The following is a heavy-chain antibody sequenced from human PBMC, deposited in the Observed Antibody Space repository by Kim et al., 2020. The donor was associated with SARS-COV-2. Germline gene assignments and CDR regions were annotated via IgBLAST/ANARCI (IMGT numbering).Heavy chain of an antibody. Sequence: GGSLRLSCAASGFTFSTYGMPWVRQAPGKGLEWVALISYDGRNPYYADSVKGRFTISRDNSKNTLYLQMNTLRVEDTAVYYCASAYSNSPTHYFDSWGQGNLVTVSS. J-gene: IGHJ4*02. D-gene: IGHD6-6*01. CDR3: ASAYSNSPTHYFDS. CDR2: ISYDGRNP. V-gene: IGHV3-30*03. CDR1: GFTFSTYG.